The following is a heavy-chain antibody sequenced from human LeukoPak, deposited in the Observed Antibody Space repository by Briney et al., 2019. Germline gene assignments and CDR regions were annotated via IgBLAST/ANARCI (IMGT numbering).Heavy chain of an antibody. CDR3: ASYTAITPTFDY. CDR2: IYYSGST. D-gene: IGHD5-18*01. J-gene: IGHJ4*02. V-gene: IGHV4-59*01. Sequence: PSETLSLTCTVSGGSISSYYWSWIRQPPGKGLEWIGYIYYSGSTNYNPSLKSRVTISVDTSKNQFSLKLGSVTAADTAVYYCASYTAITPTFDYWGQGTLVTVSS. CDR1: GGSISSYY.